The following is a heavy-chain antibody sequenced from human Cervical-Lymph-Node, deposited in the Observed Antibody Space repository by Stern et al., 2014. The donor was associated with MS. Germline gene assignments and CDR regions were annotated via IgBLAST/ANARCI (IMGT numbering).Heavy chain of an antibody. CDR2: IDWDDDK. CDR3: ARAYYYDRVFDY. CDR1: GFSLRTSGMR. V-gene: IGHV2-70*01. Sequence: QINLKEPGPALVKSTQTLTLTCTFSGFSLRTSGMRGSWIRQPPGKALEWLSIIDWDDDKYYTTSLETRLTISKDTSKNQVVLTMTDMDPADSATYYCARAYYYDRVFDYWGQGTLVTVSS. D-gene: IGHD3-10*02. J-gene: IGHJ4*02.